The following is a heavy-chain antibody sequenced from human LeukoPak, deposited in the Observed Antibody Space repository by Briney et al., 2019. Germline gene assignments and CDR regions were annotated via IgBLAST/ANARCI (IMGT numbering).Heavy chain of an antibody. CDR2: ISYDGSNK. CDR1: GFTFSTYA. D-gene: IGHD3-22*01. CDR3: ARGSEYYYDSSGYYYASVLDY. V-gene: IGHV3-30-3*01. J-gene: IGHJ4*02. Sequence: PGGSLRLSCVASGFTFSTYAMSWVRQAPGKGLEWVAVISYDGSNKYYADSVKGRFTISRDNSKNTLYLQMNSLRAEDTAVYYCARGSEYYYDSSGYYYASVLDYWGQGTLVTVSS.